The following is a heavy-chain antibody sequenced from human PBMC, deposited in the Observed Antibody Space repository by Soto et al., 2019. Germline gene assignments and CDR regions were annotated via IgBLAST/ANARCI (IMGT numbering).Heavy chain of an antibody. D-gene: IGHD2-2*01. CDR1: GFTFGDFG. Sequence: GGSLRLSCTGSGFTFGDFGMSWFRQAPGKGLEWLSFIRSKGYGGTTESAASVRGRFITSRDDSRSIAYLQMNSLKTEDTAVYYCASLTSWSQEYYYGMDVWGQGTTVTVSS. J-gene: IGHJ6*02. CDR3: ASLTSWSQEYYYGMDV. V-gene: IGHV3-49*03. CDR2: IRSKGYGGTT.